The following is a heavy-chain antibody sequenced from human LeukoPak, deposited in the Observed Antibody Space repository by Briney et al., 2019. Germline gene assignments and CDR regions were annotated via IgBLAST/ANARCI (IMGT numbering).Heavy chain of an antibody. D-gene: IGHD3-10*01. V-gene: IGHV3-74*01. CDR1: GFTFSSRW. Sequence: GGSLRLSCAASGFTFSSRWMHWVRQAPGKGLVWVSRINTDGSGTDYADSVKGRFTISQDNAKNTLYLQMNSLRAEDTAVYYCARVGTMVRGVNFNWFDPWGQGTLVTVSS. CDR2: INTDGSGT. CDR3: ARVGTMVRGVNFNWFDP. J-gene: IGHJ5*02.